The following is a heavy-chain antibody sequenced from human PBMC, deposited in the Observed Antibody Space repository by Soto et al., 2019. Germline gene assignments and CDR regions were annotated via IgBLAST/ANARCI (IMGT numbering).Heavy chain of an antibody. D-gene: IGHD5-12*01. Sequence: EVQLVESGGGLVKPGGSLRLSCAASGFTFSSYSMNWVRQAPGKGLEWVSSISSSSSYIYYADSVKGRFTISRDNAKNSLYLQMNSLRAEDTAVYYCARDPRVASKNDYWGQGTLVTVSS. CDR3: ARDPRVASKNDY. CDR1: GFTFSSYS. J-gene: IGHJ4*02. CDR2: ISSSSSYI. V-gene: IGHV3-21*01.